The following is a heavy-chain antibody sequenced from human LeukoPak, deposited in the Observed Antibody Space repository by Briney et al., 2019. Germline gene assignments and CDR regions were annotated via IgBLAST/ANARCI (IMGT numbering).Heavy chain of an antibody. Sequence: GASVKVSCKASGGTFSSYAISWVRQAPGQRLERMGWINAGNGNTKYSQKFQGRVTITRDTSASTAYMELSSLRSEDTAVYYCARRGYSSVPDYWGQGTLVTVSS. CDR1: GGTFSSYA. V-gene: IGHV1-3*01. CDR2: INAGNGNT. J-gene: IGHJ4*02. D-gene: IGHD6-19*01. CDR3: ARRGYSSVPDY.